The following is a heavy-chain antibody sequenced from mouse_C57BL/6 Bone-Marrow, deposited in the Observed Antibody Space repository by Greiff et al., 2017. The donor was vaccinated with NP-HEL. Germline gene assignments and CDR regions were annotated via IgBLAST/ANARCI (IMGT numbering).Heavy chain of an antibody. D-gene: IGHD2-4*01. CDR2: IDPNSGGT. Sequence: QVQLQQPGAELVKPGASVKLSCKASGYTFTSYWMHWVKQRPGRGLEWIGRIDPNSGGTKYNEKFKSKATLTVDKPSSTAYMQLSSLTSEDSAVYYCARWRGFYDYDGAYAMDCWGQGTSVTVSS. J-gene: IGHJ4*01. CDR3: ARWRGFYDYDGAYAMDC. CDR1: GYTFTSYW. V-gene: IGHV1-72*01.